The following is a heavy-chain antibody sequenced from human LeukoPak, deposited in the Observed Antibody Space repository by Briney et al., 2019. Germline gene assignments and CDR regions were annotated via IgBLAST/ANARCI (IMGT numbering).Heavy chain of an antibody. Sequence: SETLSLTCNVSGGSIRSYYWSWIRQPPGKGLEWIGYIYYSGGTSYNPSLKSRVTISVDTSKNQFSLKLTSVTAADTAVYYCARLGTGGPLNWFDPWGQGTLVTVSS. CDR3: ARLGTGGPLNWFDP. V-gene: IGHV4-59*08. CDR2: IYYSGGT. D-gene: IGHD3-16*01. J-gene: IGHJ5*02. CDR1: GGSIRSYY.